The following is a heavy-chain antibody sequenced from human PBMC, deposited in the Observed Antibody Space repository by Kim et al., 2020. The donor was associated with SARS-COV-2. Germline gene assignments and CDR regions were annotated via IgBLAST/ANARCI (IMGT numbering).Heavy chain of an antibody. CDR2: IYYSGST. CDR1: GGSISSYY. CDR3: ARVCPRYGGNSALAFDI. D-gene: IGHD4-17*01. V-gene: IGHV4-59*13. J-gene: IGHJ3*02. Sequence: SETLSLTCTVSGGSISSYYWSWIRQPPGKGLEWIGYIYYSGSTNYNPSLKSRVTISVDTSKNQFSLKLSSVTAADTAVYYCARVCPRYGGNSALAFDIWGQGTMVTVSS.